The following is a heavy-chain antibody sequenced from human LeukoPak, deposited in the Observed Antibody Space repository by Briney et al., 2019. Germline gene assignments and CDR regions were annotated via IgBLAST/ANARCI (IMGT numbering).Heavy chain of an antibody. CDR3: ARGTRVDTAMGPGTYYYGMDV. CDR1: GFTFSDYY. D-gene: IGHD5-18*01. CDR2: ISSSNSYT. J-gene: IGHJ6*04. Sequence: KSGGSLRLSCAASGFTFSDYYMSWIRQAPGKGLEWVSYISSSNSYTNYADSVKGRFTISRDNAKNSLYLQMNSLRAEDTAVYYCARGTRVDTAMGPGTYYYGMDVWGKGTTVTVSS. V-gene: IGHV3-11*06.